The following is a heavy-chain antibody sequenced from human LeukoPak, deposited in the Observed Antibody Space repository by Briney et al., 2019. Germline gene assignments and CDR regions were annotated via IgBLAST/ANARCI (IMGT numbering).Heavy chain of an antibody. J-gene: IGHJ4*02. Sequence: GGSLRLSFAASGFTFSSYAMSWVRQAPGRGLEWVSAISGGGGSTYYADSVKGRFTISRDNSKNTLYLQMNSLRAEDTAVYYCAKVTKPGYSSGWTYYFDYWGQGTLVTVSS. V-gene: IGHV3-23*01. CDR2: ISGGGGST. CDR3: AKVTKPGYSSGWTYYFDY. CDR1: GFTFSSYA. D-gene: IGHD6-19*01.